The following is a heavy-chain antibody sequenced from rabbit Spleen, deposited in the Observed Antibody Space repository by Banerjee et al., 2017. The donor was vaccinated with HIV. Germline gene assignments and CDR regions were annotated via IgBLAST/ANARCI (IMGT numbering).Heavy chain of an antibody. D-gene: IGHD1-1*01. J-gene: IGHJ6*01. CDR1: GFSFSSSYH. CDR2: INAGSSGST. V-gene: IGHV1S40*01. Sequence: QSLGESGGDLVKPGASLTLTCTASGFSFSSSYHMCWVRQAPGKGLEWIACINAGSSGSTYYASWAKGRFTISKTSSTTVTLQMTSLTAADTATYFCARDSSSSFSSYGMDLWGPGTLVTVS. CDR3: ARDSSSSFSSYGMDL.